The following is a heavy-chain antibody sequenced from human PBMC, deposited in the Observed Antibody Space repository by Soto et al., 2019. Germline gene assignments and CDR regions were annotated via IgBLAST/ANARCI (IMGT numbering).Heavy chain of an antibody. V-gene: IGHV4-38-2*01. CDR2: FHHSGST. CDR1: DYSISSGYY. CDR3: ARAPYSYDSSGYYFGHFDC. Sequence: PSETLSLTCAVSDYSISSGYYWGWIRQPPGKGLGWIGSFHHSGSTYYNPSLKGRVTISPDTSKNQFSLNLSSVTAADTAVYYCARAPYSYDSSGYYFGHFDCWGQGTLVTVSS. D-gene: IGHD3-22*01. J-gene: IGHJ4*02.